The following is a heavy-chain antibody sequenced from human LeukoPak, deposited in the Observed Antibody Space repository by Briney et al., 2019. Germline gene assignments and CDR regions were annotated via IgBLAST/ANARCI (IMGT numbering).Heavy chain of an antibody. Sequence: GESLKISCQGSGYSFTSYWIGWVRQMPGKGLEWMGIIYPGDSDTRYSPSFQGQVTISADKSISTAYLQWSSLKASNTAMYYCARLYDRSDYGMDVWGQGTTVTVSS. CDR2: IYPGDSDT. V-gene: IGHV5-51*01. CDR1: GYSFTSYW. D-gene: IGHD3-22*01. CDR3: ARLYDRSDYGMDV. J-gene: IGHJ6*02.